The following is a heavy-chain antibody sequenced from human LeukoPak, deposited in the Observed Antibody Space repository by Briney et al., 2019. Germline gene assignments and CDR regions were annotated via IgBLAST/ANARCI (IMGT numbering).Heavy chain of an antibody. J-gene: IGHJ4*02. Sequence: GGSLRLSCAASGFTFSSYATHWVRQAPGKGLEWVAVISYDGSNKYYADSVKGRFTISRDNSKNTLYLQTNSLRAEDTAVYYCLRDLNWSLDQWGQGTLVTVSS. V-gene: IGHV3-30*04. D-gene: IGHD1-20*01. CDR3: LRDLNWSLDQ. CDR1: GFTFSSYA. CDR2: ISYDGSNK.